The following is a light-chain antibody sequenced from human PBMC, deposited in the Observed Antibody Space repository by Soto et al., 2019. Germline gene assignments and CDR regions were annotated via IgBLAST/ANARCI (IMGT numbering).Light chain of an antibody. J-gene: IGKJ4*01. CDR3: QQRSNWPPGLT. CDR1: QSVSSY. Sequence: EIVLTQSPATLSLSPGERATLSCRASQSVSSYLAWYQQKPGQAPRLLIYDASNRATGIPARFSGSGSGTDFTLTISSLEPEDFAVYYGQQRSNWPPGLTFGGGTKVEIK. V-gene: IGKV3-11*01. CDR2: DAS.